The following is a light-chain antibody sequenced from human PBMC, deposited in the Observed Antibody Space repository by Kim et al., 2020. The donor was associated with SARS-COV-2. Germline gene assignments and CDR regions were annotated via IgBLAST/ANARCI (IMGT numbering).Light chain of an antibody. V-gene: IGLV3-21*04. CDR1: NIGSKS. J-gene: IGLJ2*01. CDR2: YDS. Sequence: APGKTVRITCGGNNIGSKSLHWYQQKPGQAPVLVIYYDSDRPSGIPERFSGSNSGNTATLTISRVEAGDESDYYCQVWDSSSDLLVFGGGTKLTVL. CDR3: QVWDSSSDLLV.